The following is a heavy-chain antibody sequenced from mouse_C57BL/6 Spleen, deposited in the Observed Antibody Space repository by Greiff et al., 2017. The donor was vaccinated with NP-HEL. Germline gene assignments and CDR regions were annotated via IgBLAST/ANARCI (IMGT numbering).Heavy chain of an antibody. J-gene: IGHJ4*01. CDR1: GFTFRSYG. V-gene: IGHV5-6*01. CDR3: ARHDGYPYYYAMDY. D-gene: IGHD2-3*01. CDR2: ISSGGSYT. Sequence: EVQLVESGGDLVKPGGSLKLSCAASGFTFRSYGMSWVRQTPDKRLEWVATISSGGSYTYYPDSVKGQFTISRDNAKNTLYLQMSSLKSEDTAMYYCARHDGYPYYYAMDYWGQGTSVTVSS.